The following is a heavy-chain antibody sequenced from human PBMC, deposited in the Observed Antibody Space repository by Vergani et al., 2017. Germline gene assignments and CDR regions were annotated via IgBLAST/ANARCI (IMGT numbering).Heavy chain of an antibody. CDR3: AKHFRGWGSDY. Sequence: QVQLVESGGGVVQRGGSLRLSCATSGFTLSNYDMQWIRQGPGKGLEFVAFIQVDGSNQYYADSVKGRFTLSRDFSKNTLYLQMNSLRTDDTATYYCAKHFRGWGSDYGGQGTQVIVS. CDR2: IQVDGSNQ. V-gene: IGHV3-30*02. J-gene: IGHJ4*02. D-gene: IGHD3-16*01. CDR1: GFTLSNYD.